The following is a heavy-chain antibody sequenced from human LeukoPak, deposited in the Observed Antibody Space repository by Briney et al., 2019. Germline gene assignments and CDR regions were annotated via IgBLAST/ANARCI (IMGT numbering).Heavy chain of an antibody. CDR1: GYTFTSYY. CDR2: TNPSGGST. CDR3: ASMVRGVSLPDY. V-gene: IGHV1-46*01. Sequence: ALVKVSCKASGYTFTSYYMHWVRQAPGQGLEWMGITNPSGGSTSYAQKFQGGVTMTRDTSTSTVYMELSSLRSEDTAVYYCASMVRGVSLPDYWGQGTLVTVSS. J-gene: IGHJ4*02. D-gene: IGHD3-10*01.